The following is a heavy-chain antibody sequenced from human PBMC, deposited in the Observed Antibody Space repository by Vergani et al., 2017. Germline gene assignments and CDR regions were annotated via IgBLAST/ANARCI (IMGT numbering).Heavy chain of an antibody. V-gene: IGHV3-9*01. D-gene: IGHD3-22*01. CDR1: GFTFDDYA. CDR2: ISWNSCSI. CDR3: AKGGFTYYYDSSGYASPYYFDY. Sequence: EVQLVESGGGLVQPGRSLRLSCAASGFTFDDYAMHWVRQAPGKGLEWVSGISWNSCSIGYADSVKGRFTISRDNAKNSLYLQMNSLRAEDTALYYCAKGGFTYYYDSSGYASPYYFDYWGQGTLVTVSS. J-gene: IGHJ4*02.